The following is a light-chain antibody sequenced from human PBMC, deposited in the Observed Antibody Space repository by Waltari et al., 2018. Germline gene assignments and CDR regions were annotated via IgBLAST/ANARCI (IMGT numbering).Light chain of an antibody. CDR2: EVS. CDR3: SSYTSSSTLYV. V-gene: IGLV2-14*01. CDR1: SSDVGGYNY. Sequence: QSALTQPASVSGSPGQSITISCTGTSSDVGGYNYASWYQQHPGKAPKPLIYEVSNRPSAVSNRFSGSKSGNTASLTISGLQAEDEADYYCSSYTSSSTLYVFGTGTKVTVL. J-gene: IGLJ1*01.